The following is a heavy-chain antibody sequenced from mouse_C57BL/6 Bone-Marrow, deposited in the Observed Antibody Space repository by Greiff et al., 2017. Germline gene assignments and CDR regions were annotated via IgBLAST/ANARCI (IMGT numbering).Heavy chain of an antibody. J-gene: IGHJ2*01. CDR1: GFNIKDDY. CDR2: IDPEIGDT. V-gene: IGHV14-4*01. CDR3: SSFDGNYFDF. Sequence: EVQLQQSGAELVRPGASVKLSCTASGFNIKDDYIHWVKQRPEQGLEWIGWIDPEIGDTEYASKFQGKATITSDTSSNTAYLQLSRLTSEDTAVYYCSSFDGNYFDFWGQGNPRTVAS. D-gene: IGHD2-3*01.